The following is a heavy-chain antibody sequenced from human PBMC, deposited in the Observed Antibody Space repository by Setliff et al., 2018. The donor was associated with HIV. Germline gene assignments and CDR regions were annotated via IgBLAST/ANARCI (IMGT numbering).Heavy chain of an antibody. J-gene: IGHJ4*02. CDR2: INGNSGVT. Sequence: GASVKVSCKASGFTFSDFYVHWVRQAPGQGLEWMGWINGNSGVTNYAQKSQGRVTMTRDTSTYTAYMELTRLTSDDTAVYSCARGGDDYGPGTWTFDYWGQGTLVTVSS. CDR3: ARGGDDYGPGTWTFDY. CDR1: GFTFSDFY. D-gene: IGHD3-10*01. V-gene: IGHV1-2*02.